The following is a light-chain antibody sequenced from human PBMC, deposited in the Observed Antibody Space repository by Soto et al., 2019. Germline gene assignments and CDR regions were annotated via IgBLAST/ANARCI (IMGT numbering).Light chain of an antibody. V-gene: IGKV3-20*01. J-gene: IGKJ1*01. CDR3: QHYSSQT. CDR1: QSVSSY. CDR2: GAS. Sequence: EIVLTQSPATLSLSPGESATISCRASQSVSSYLAWYQQKPGQAPRLLIYGASSRATDIPDRFSGSGSGTDFTLTITRLEPEDFAVYYCQHYSSQTFGQGTKVDIK.